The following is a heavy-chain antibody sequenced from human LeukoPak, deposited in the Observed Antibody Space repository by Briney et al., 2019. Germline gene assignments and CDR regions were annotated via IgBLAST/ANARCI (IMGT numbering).Heavy chain of an antibody. V-gene: IGHV4-59*08. CDR2: IYYSGST. J-gene: IGHJ6*02. CDR1: GGSISSYY. Sequence: PSETLSLTCTVSGGSISSYYWSWIRQPPGKGLEWIGYIYYSGSTNYNPSLKSRVTISVDTPKNQFSLKLSSVTAADTAVYYCARRNMVRGGPGHYYYYGMDVWGQGTTVTVSS. D-gene: IGHD3-10*01. CDR3: ARRNMVRGGPGHYYYYGMDV.